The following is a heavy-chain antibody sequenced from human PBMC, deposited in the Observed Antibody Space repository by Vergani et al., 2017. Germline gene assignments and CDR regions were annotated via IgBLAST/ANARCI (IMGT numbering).Heavy chain of an antibody. V-gene: IGHV3-64*01. CDR3: ARAYYYDSRGRAYYYGMDV. CDR1: GFTFSSYA. CDR2: ISSNGGST. J-gene: IGHJ6*02. Sequence: EVQLVESGGGLVQPGGSLRLSCAASGFTFSSYAMHWVRQAPGKGLEYVSAISSNGGSTYYANSVKGRFTISRDNSKNTLYLQMGSLRAEDMAVYYCARAYYYDSRGRAYYYGMDVWGQGTTVTVSS. D-gene: IGHD3-22*01.